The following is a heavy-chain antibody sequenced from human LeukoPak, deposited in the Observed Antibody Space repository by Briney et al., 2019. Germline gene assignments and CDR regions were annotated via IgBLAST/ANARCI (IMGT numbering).Heavy chain of an antibody. Sequence: GRSLRLSCAASGFTFSSYAMHWVRQAPGKGLEWVAVISYDGSNKYYADSVKGRFTISRDNSKNTLYLQMNSLRAEDTAVYYCAKSPVAGLFDYWGQGTLVTVSS. CDR3: AKSPVAGLFDY. D-gene: IGHD6-19*01. V-gene: IGHV3-30*04. CDR2: ISYDGSNK. J-gene: IGHJ4*02. CDR1: GFTFSSYA.